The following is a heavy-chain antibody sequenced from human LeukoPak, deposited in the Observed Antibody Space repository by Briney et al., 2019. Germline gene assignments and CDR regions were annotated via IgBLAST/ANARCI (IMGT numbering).Heavy chain of an antibody. CDR3: ARTSARGAQFDY. J-gene: IGHJ4*02. CDR1: GGSISSYY. V-gene: IGHV4-4*07. Sequence: SETLSLTCSVSGGSISSYYWSWIRQPAGKGLEWIGRIYRSGSTDYNPSLKTRVTMSLDTSKNQFSLNLTTVTAADTAVYYCARTSARGAQFDYWGQGTLVTVSS. D-gene: IGHD3-10*01. CDR2: IYRSGST.